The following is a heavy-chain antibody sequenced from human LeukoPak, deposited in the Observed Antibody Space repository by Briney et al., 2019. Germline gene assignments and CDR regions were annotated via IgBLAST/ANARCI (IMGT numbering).Heavy chain of an antibody. V-gene: IGHV1-18*01. D-gene: IGHD1/OR15-1a*01. CDR3: ARGHVLQFGTNDY. CDR1: GYTFTGYG. Sequence: ASVKVSCKASGYTFTGYGINWVRQAPGQGLEWMGWISAYNGNTNYAQKFQGRGTMTTNTSTSTDYMELRSLRSDDPAVYYCARGHVLQFGTNDYWGQGTLVTVSS. J-gene: IGHJ4*02. CDR2: ISAYNGNT.